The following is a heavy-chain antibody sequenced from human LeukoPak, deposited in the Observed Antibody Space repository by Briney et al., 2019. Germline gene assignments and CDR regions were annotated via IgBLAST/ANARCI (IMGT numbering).Heavy chain of an antibody. J-gene: IGHJ4*02. D-gene: IGHD2-21*01. CDR2: INHSGST. V-gene: IGHV4-34*01. CDR1: GGSFSGYY. CDR3: ARGFGIFAEYHLYYFDY. Sequence: SETLSLTCAVYGGSFSGYYWSWIRQPPGKGLEGIGEINHSGSTNYNPSLKSRVTISVDTSKNQFSLQLSSVTAADTAVYYCARGFGIFAEYHLYYFDYWGQGTLVTVSS.